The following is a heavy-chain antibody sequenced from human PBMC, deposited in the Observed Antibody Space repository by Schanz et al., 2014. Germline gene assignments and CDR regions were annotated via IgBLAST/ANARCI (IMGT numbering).Heavy chain of an antibody. CDR2: IGYLGDT. D-gene: IGHD6-13*01. V-gene: IGHV3-13*01. Sequence: VQLVESGGGLEQPGGSLRLSCAASGFTLSNSDMHWVRQGTGKGLEWVSTIGYLGDTYYPDSVKGRFTISRDNAKNSLYLQMNSLRAEDTAVYYCAREQIMAAAGLVDYWGHGTLVTVSS. CDR3: AREQIMAAAGLVDY. J-gene: IGHJ4*01. CDR1: GFTLSNSD.